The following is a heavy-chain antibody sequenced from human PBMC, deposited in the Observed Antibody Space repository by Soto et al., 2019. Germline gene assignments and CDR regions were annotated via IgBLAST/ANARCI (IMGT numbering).Heavy chain of an antibody. CDR3: AKVMHYFVSSGYYHQLDY. V-gene: IGHV3-23*01. D-gene: IGHD3-22*01. Sequence: EVQLLESGGTLIQPGGSLRLSCAASGFTFTNYAMSWVRQAPGKGLEWVSTISGSSSSTYYADSVKGRFTISRDNSKNTLDLEMNSLRAEDTAVYYCAKVMHYFVSSGYYHQLDYWGQGTLVTVSS. CDR1: GFTFTNYA. J-gene: IGHJ4*02. CDR2: ISGSSSST.